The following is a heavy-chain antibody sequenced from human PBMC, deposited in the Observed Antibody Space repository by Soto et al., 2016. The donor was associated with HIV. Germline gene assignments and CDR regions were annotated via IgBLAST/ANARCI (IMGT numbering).Heavy chain of an antibody. D-gene: IGHD5-12*01. CDR1: GFTFSSYS. CDR2: ISSSSSTI. V-gene: IGHV3-48*01. CDR3: ARRGCYEIDY. Sequence: EVQLVESGGGLVQPGGSLRLSCAASGFTFSSYSMNWVRQAPGKGLEWVSYISSSSSTIYYADSVKGRFTISRDNAKNSLYLQMNSLRAEDTAVYYCARRGCYEIDYVGPGNPGPPSP. J-gene: IGHJ4*02.